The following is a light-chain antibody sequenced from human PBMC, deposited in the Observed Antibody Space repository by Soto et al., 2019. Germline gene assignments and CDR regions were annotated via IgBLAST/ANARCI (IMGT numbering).Light chain of an antibody. V-gene: IGKV1-39*01. CDR2: ATS. Sequence: DIQMNQSPSSLSASVGDRGTIXXRASQSMSTYLIWYQQKPGKAPKLXXYATSSLQSGFPSRFSGSGSGTDLTLTISSLQPEDFATYYCQQSYRTPTVTFGQGTKVEIK. J-gene: IGKJ1*01. CDR3: QQSYRTPTVT. CDR1: QSMSTY.